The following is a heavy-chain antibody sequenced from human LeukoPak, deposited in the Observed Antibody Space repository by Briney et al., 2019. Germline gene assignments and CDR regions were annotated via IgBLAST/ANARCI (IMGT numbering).Heavy chain of an antibody. J-gene: IGHJ5*02. D-gene: IGHD3-10*01. Sequence: SETLSLTCAVYGGSFSGYYWSWIRQPPGKGLEWIGEINHSGSTNYNPSLKSRVTISVDTSKNQFSLKLSSVTAADTAVYYCARLTYYYGSGMTGEFDPWGQGTLVTVSS. CDR3: ARLTYYYGSGMTGEFDP. V-gene: IGHV4-34*01. CDR2: INHSGST. CDR1: GGSFSGYY.